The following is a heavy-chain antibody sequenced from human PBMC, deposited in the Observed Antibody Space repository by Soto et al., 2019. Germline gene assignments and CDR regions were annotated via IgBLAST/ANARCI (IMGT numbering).Heavy chain of an antibody. CDR2: IWNDGSNS. Sequence: QVQLVESGGGVVQPGRSLRLSCAASGFTFNNYGMHWVRQAPGKGLEWLAVIWNDGSNSSCANSVKGRFTISRDNSKNTLYLQMSSLRAEDTAVYYCARRQIPPPTRGAANARGGMDVWGQGTTVTVSS. D-gene: IGHD6-13*01. V-gene: IGHV3-33*01. CDR1: GFTFNNYG. J-gene: IGHJ6*02. CDR3: ARRQIPPPTRGAANARGGMDV.